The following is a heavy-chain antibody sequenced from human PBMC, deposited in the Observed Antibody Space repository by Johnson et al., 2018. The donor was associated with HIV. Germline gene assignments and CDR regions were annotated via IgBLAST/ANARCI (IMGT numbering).Heavy chain of an antibody. D-gene: IGHD6-19*01. CDR2: ISYDGNNE. CDR3: ARPVAGMNDAFDI. J-gene: IGHJ3*02. V-gene: IGHV3-30*03. CDR1: GFTFSSFA. Sequence: QVQLVESGGGLVQPGGSLRLSCAASGFTFSSFAMSWVRQAPGKGLEWVAVISYDGNNEYYAHSVKGRFTISRDNSKNTLYLQMNSLRAEDTAVYYCARPVAGMNDAFDIWGQGTMVTVSS.